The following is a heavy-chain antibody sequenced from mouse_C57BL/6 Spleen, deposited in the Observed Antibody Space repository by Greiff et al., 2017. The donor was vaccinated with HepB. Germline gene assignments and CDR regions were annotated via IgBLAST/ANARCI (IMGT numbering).Heavy chain of an antibody. CDR2: ISDGGSYT. Sequence: EVKLVESGGGLVKPGGSLKLSCAASGFTFSSYAMSWVRQTPEKRLEWVATISDGGSYTYYPDNVKGRFTISRDNAKNNLYLQMSHLKSEDTAMYYCARAGTTVVATGYYFDYWGQGTTLTVSS. CDR3: ARAGTTVVATGYYFDY. D-gene: IGHD1-1*01. CDR1: GFTFSSYA. J-gene: IGHJ2*01. V-gene: IGHV5-4*03.